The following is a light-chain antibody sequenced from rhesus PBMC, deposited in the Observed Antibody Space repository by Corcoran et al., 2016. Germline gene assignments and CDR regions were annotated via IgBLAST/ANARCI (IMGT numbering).Light chain of an antibody. Sequence: QAALTQPRSVSGSPGQSVTISCTGTSSDSGDYNYVSWYQQHPGTAPKLMIYEVNKRPSGVSDRFSGSKSGNTASLTISGLQAEDEADYYCSSYAGSSTFIFGAGTRLTVL. CDR3: SSYAGSSTFI. CDR1: SSDSGDYNY. V-gene: IGLV2-32*02. CDR2: EVN. J-gene: IGLJ1*01.